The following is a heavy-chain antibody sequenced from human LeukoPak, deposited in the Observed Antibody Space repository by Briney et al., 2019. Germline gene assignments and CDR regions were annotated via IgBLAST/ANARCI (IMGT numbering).Heavy chain of an antibody. D-gene: IGHD3-16*02. Sequence: SETLSLTCTVSGGSISSSSYYWGWIRQPPGKGLEWIGRIYFTGSTHYNPSLKSRVTISVDTSKNQFSLKLSSVTAADTAVYYCARDGGPWGSYRYTYDFWGQGTLVTVSS. CDR2: IYFTGST. J-gene: IGHJ4*02. V-gene: IGHV4-39*07. CDR3: ARDGGPWGSYRYTYDF. CDR1: GGSISSSSYY.